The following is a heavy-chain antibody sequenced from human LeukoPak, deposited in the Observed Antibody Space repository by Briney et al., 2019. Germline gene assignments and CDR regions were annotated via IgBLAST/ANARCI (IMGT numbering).Heavy chain of an antibody. D-gene: IGHD2/OR15-2a*01. Sequence: PGGSLRLSCVTSGFTFDNYAMTWVRQAPGKGLEWVSSIYGNGYSIYYADSVRGRFTLSRDNSRYTLYLEMKNLRAEDTAVYYCARGPDAPEGAPFFYHYMDIWSKGTTVSVS. CDR1: GFTFDNYA. V-gene: IGHV3-23*05. CDR2: IYGNGYSI. J-gene: IGHJ6*03. CDR3: ARGPDAPEGAPFFYHYMDI.